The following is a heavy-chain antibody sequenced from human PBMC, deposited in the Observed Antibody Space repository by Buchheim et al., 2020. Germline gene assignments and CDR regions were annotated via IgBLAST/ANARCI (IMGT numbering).Heavy chain of an antibody. CDR3: ASPTDYDYVWGSSYYFDY. CDR2: IYYSGST. Sequence: QLQLQESGPGLVKPSETLSLTCTVSGGSISSSSYYWGWIRQPPGKGLEWIGSIYYSGSTYYNPSLKSRVTISVDTSKHQFSLKLSSVTAADTAVYYCASPTDYDYVWGSSYYFDYWGQGTL. V-gene: IGHV4-39*01. J-gene: IGHJ4*02. D-gene: IGHD3-16*01. CDR1: GGSISSSSYY.